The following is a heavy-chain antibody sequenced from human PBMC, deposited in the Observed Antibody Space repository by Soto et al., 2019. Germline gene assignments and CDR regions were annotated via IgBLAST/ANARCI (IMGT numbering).Heavy chain of an antibody. V-gene: IGHV4-39*01. CDR2: IFYSGST. CDR1: GGSISSSSYY. D-gene: IGHD5-18*01. CDR3: ACIFSGGYSYGFYYHGMDV. Sequence: PSETLSLTCTVSGGSISSSSYYWGWIRQPPGKGLEWIGSIFYSGSTYYNPSLKSRVTISVDTSKNQFSLKLSSVTAADTAVYYCACIFSGGYSYGFYYHGMDVCGQGTTVS. J-gene: IGHJ6*02.